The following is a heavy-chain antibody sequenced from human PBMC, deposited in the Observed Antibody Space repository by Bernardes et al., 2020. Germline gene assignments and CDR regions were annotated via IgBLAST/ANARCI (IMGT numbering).Heavy chain of an antibody. V-gene: IGHV1-18*01. Sequence: APVKVSCKASGYTFTIYGIIWVRQAPGQGLEWMGWISAYNGNTNYAQKLQGRVTMTTDTSTSTAYMELRSLRSDVTAVYYCARGGSVGAVDYWGHVTLFTVSS. CDR3: ARGGSVGAVDY. J-gene: IGHJ4*01. D-gene: IGHD1-26*01. CDR1: GYTFTIYG. CDR2: ISAYNGNT.